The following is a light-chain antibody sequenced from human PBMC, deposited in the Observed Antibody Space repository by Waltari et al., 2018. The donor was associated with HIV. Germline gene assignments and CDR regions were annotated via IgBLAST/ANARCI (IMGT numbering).Light chain of an antibody. Sequence: AVVTQEPSLTVSPGGTVTLTCASSPGPVTSGHYPYWFQQRPGQAPRTLIYASSNKYSWTPARFAGSRLGGKAGLTLSGAQPEDEAEYYCLLSYSGGRWVFGGETKLTVL. J-gene: IGLJ3*02. CDR2: ASS. CDR3: LLSYSGGRWV. CDR1: PGPVTSGHY. V-gene: IGLV7-46*01.